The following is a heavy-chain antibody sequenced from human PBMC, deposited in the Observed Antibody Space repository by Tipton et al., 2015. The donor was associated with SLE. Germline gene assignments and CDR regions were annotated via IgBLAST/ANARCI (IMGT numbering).Heavy chain of an antibody. Sequence: TLSLTCTVSGDSISGSSYCWGWIRQPPGKGLEWIGSIYFTGSTYNSPSLKSRVTISVETSKNHFSLNLTSVTAADTAVYYCVRDRGVTGYFDYWGQGLLVTVSS. V-gene: IGHV4-39*07. D-gene: IGHD3-10*01. CDR3: VRDRGVTGYFDY. J-gene: IGHJ4*02. CDR1: GDSISGSSYC. CDR2: IYFTGST.